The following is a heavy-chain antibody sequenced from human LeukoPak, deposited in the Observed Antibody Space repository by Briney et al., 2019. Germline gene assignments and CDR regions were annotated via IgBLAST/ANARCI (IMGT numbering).Heavy chain of an antibody. CDR2: IYSGGNT. CDR1: GFTVSSNY. V-gene: IGHV3-53*01. CDR3: AKGRYSSSWYIDY. J-gene: IGHJ4*02. Sequence: GGSLRLSCAASGFTVSSNYMSWVRQAPGKGLEWVSVIYSGGNTYYADSVKGRFTISRDNSKNTLYLQMNSLRAEDTAVYYCAKGRYSSSWYIDYGGQGTLVTVSS. D-gene: IGHD6-13*01.